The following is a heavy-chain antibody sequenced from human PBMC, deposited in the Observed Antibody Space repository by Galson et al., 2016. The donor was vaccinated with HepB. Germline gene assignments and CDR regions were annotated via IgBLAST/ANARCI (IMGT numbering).Heavy chain of an antibody. CDR1: GGSVSGYY. CDR3: ARSIAVANTDYYYYSMDV. V-gene: IGHV2-70*01. CDR2: IDWDDDK. Sequence: TLSLTCAVYGGSVSGYYWSWIRQPPGKALEWLALIDWDDDKYYSTPLKTRPTISKDTSKNQVVLTMTNMDPVDTATYYCARSIAVANTDYYYYSMDVRGQGTTVTVSS. D-gene: IGHD6-19*01. J-gene: IGHJ6*02.